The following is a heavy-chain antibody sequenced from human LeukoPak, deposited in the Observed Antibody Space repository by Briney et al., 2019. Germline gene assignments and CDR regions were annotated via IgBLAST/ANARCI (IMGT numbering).Heavy chain of an antibody. CDR2: ISPEGSEK. CDR1: GLTFSSSW. V-gene: IGHV3-7*01. CDR3: ARDLAYSRLDY. D-gene: IGHD5-18*01. J-gene: IGHJ4*02. Sequence: GGSLRLSCAVSGLTFSSSWMDWVRQAPGKGLEWVASISPEGSEKYSADSVKGRFTISRDNAKNSLYLQMDSLRVEDTAFYYCARDLAYSRLDYWGQGMLVTVSS.